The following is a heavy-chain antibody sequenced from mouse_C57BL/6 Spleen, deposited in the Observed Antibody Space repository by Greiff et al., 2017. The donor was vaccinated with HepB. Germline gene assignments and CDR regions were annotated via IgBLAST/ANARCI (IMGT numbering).Heavy chain of an antibody. D-gene: IGHD1-1*01. CDR3: ARWDFITTDLWYFDV. CDR1: GYTFTSYW. J-gene: IGHJ1*03. CDR2: INPSSGYT. Sequence: QVHVKQSGAELAKPGASVKLSCKASGYTFTSYWMHWVKQRPGQGLEWIGYINPSSGYTKYNQKFKDKATLTADKSSSTAYMQLSSLTYEDSAVYYCARWDFITTDLWYFDVWGTGTTVTVSS. V-gene: IGHV1-7*01.